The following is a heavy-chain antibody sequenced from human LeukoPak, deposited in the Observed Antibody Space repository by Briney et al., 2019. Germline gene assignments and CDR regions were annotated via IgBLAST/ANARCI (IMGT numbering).Heavy chain of an antibody. V-gene: IGHV4-31*03. CDR3: ARGLGEFDP. Sequence: ASQTLSLTCTVSGASISSGGYYWSWIRQHPWKGLEWIGYMYYSGSTYYNPYLKSRVAISVDTSKNQFSLKLSSVTAADTAVYYCARGLGEFDPWGQGTLVTVSS. D-gene: IGHD3-10*01. CDR1: GASISSGGYY. CDR2: MYYSGST. J-gene: IGHJ5*02.